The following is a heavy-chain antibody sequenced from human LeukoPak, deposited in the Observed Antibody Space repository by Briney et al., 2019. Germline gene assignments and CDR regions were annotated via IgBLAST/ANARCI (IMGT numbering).Heavy chain of an antibody. V-gene: IGHV3-15*01. D-gene: IGHD3-22*01. Sequence: GGSLRLSCVASGFTFSKAWMSWVCKAQGPGQEWDGRIKSKTDGGTRDYAAPVKGRFTISRDDSKNTLYLQMNSLKTGYTAVYYCTKEGYYYDSSGYYYPFEYWGQGTLVTVSS. CDR1: GFTFSKAW. CDR3: TKEGYYYDSSGYYYPFEY. J-gene: IGHJ4*02. CDR2: IKSKTDGGTR.